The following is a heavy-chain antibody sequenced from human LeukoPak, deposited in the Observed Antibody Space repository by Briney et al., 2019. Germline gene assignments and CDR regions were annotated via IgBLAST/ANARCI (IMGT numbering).Heavy chain of an antibody. Sequence: PGGSLRLSCAASGFTFSSYAMSWVRQAPGEGLEWVSSISRGGVSTYYADSVKGRFTISRDNSKNMLYLQMNSLRAEDTALYYCARGLRIVDSWGQGTLVTASS. D-gene: IGHD3-16*02. CDR1: GFTFSSYA. CDR3: ARGLRIVDS. J-gene: IGHJ4*02. CDR2: ISRGGVST. V-gene: IGHV3-23*01.